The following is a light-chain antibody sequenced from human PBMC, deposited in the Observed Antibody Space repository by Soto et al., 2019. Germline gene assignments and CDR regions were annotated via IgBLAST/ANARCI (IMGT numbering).Light chain of an antibody. CDR3: QQSYSTPFT. Sequence: DIQMTQSPSSLSASVGDRVTITCRASQSIRSYLNWYQQKPGKAPKLLIYAASSLRSGVPSRFSGSGSGTDFTLTISSLQPEDFATYDCQQSYSTPFTVGPGTKVDIK. J-gene: IGKJ3*01. CDR2: AAS. CDR1: QSIRSY. V-gene: IGKV1-39*01.